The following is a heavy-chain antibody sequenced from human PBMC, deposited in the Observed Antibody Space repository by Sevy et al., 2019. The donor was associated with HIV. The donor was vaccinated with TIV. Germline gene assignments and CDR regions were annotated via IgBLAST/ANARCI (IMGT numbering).Heavy chain of an antibody. D-gene: IGHD6-13*01. V-gene: IGHV6-1*01. CDR3: ARVRIAAAGTRIYNWFDP. CDR2: TYYRSKWYN. J-gene: IGHJ5*02. CDR1: GDSVSSNSAA. Sequence: SQTLSLTCAISGDSVSSNSAAWNWIRQSPSRGLEWLGRTYYRSKWYNDYAVSVKSRITINPDTSKNQFSLQLNSVTPEDTAVYYCARVRIAAAGTRIYNWFDPWGQGTLVTVSS.